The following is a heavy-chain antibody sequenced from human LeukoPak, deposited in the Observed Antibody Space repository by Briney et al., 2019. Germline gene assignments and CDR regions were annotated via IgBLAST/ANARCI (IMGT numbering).Heavy chain of an antibody. CDR2: INHSGST. CDR3: ARRRGITVIVVVIGWFGR. J-gene: IGHJ5*02. V-gene: IGHV4-34*01. D-gene: IGHD3-22*01. Sequence: PSETLSLTCAVSGGSFSGYYWSWIRQPPGKGLEWIGEINHSGSTNYNPSLKSRVTISVDTSKIQFSLKLGSVTAADTAVYYCARRRGITVIVVVIGWFGRWGQGTLVTVAS. CDR1: GGSFSGYY.